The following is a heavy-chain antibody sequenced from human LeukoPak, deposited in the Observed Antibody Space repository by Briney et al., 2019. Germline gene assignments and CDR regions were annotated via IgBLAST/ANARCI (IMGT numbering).Heavy chain of an antibody. CDR3: ARIPTVWFDP. D-gene: IGHD4-17*01. CDR2: IYYSGST. CDR1: GGSISSGGYY. J-gene: IGHJ5*02. V-gene: IGHV4-31*03. Sequence: SQTLSLTCTVSGGSISSGGYYWSWVRQHPGKGLEWIGYIYYSGSTYYNPSLKSRVTISVDTSKNQFSLKLSSVTAADTAVYYCARIPTVWFDPWGQGTLVTVSS.